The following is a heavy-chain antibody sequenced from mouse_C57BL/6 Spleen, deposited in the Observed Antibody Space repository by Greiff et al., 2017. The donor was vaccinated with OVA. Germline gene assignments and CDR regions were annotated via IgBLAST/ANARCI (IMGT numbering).Heavy chain of an antibody. D-gene: IGHD2-5*01. V-gene: IGHV2-6*03. CDR1: GFSLTSYG. CDR2: IWSDGST. Sequence: VKVMESGPGLVAPSQSLSITCTVSGFSLTSYGVHWVRQPPGKGLEWLVVIWSDGSTTYNSALKSRLSISKDNSKSQVFLKMNSLQTDDTAMYYCARRGSNPYAMDYWGQGTSVTVSS. CDR3: ARRGSNPYAMDY. J-gene: IGHJ4*01.